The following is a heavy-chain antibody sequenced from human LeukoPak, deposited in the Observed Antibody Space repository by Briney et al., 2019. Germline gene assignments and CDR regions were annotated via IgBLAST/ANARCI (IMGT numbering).Heavy chain of an antibody. D-gene: IGHD3-10*01. CDR3: ARLWGSGSSFDC. CDR2: IYPGDAGT. J-gene: IGHJ4*02. V-gene: IGHV5-51*01. CDR1: GYSFTSYW. Sequence: GESLKISCKGSGYSFTSYWIGWVRQMPGKGLEWMGIIYPGDAGTRYSPSFQSQVTISADKSISTAYLQSSTLKASDTAMYYCARLWGSGSSFDCWGQGTLVTVSS.